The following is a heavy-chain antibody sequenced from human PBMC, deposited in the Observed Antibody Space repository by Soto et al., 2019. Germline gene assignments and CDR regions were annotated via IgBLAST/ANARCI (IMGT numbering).Heavy chain of an antibody. CDR2: IYYSGST. J-gene: IGHJ4*02. CDR3: ARRIRYYYDSSGYIDY. V-gene: IGHV4-31*03. Sequence: SETLSLTCTVSGGSISSGGYYWSWIRQHPGKGLEWIGYIYYSGSTYYNPSLKSRVTISVDTSKNQFSLKLSSVTAADTAVYYCARRIRYYYDSSGYIDYWGQGTLVTVSS. CDR1: GGSISSGGYY. D-gene: IGHD3-22*01.